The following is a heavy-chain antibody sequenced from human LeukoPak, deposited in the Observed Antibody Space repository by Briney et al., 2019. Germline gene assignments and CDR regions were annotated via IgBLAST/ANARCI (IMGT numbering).Heavy chain of an antibody. CDR2: ISAYNGNT. Sequence: ASVKVSCKASGYTFTSYGISWVRQAPGQGLEWMGWISAYNGNTNYAQKLQGRVTMTTDTSTSTAYMELRSLRSDDTAVYYCARGLYSSGWCLLGDIWGQGTMVTVSS. D-gene: IGHD6-19*01. J-gene: IGHJ3*02. V-gene: IGHV1-18*01. CDR1: GYTFTSYG. CDR3: ARGLYSSGWCLLGDI.